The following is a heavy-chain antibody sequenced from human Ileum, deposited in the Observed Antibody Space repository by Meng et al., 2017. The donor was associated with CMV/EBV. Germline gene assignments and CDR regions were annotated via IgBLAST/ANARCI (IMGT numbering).Heavy chain of an antibody. CDR2: IYYTGST. J-gene: IGHJ4*02. CDR3: AVSDLLSYSARDY. D-gene: IGHD1-26*01. CDR1: GDSVSTGSFY. V-gene: IGHV4-61*01. Sequence: SETLSLTCTVSGDSVSTGSFYWSWVRQSPGKGLEWIGYIYYTGSTNYNPSLRSRVNISIDKSKTQFSLNLSSVTAADTAVYYCAVSDLLSYSARDYWGQGILVTVSS.